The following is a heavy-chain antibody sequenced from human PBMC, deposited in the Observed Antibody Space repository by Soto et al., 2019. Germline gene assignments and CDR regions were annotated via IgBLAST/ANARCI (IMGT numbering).Heavy chain of an antibody. V-gene: IGHV3-30-3*01. CDR3: ARDYRRSIHPGGGMDV. CDR2: ISYDGSNK. CDR1: GFTFSSYA. J-gene: IGHJ6*02. D-gene: IGHD1-26*01. Sequence: GALILSCAASGFTFSSYAMHRVRQAPGKGLEWVAVISYDGSNKYYADSVKGRFTISRDNSKNTLYLQMNSLRAEDTAVYYCARDYRRSIHPGGGMDVWGQGTTVTVSS.